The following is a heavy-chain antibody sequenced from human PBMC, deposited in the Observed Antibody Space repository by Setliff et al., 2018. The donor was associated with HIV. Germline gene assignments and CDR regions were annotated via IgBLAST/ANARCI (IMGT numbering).Heavy chain of an antibody. Sequence: PGESLTISCKGSGYSFTNNWIGWVRQMPGKGLEWMGITHPEDSDTRYNPSFQGQVTMSTNKSISTAYLQWNSLKASDTAMYYCARHVGDTFDIWGQGTMVTV. J-gene: IGHJ3*02. V-gene: IGHV5-51*01. CDR1: GYSFTNNW. CDR2: THPEDSDT. D-gene: IGHD3-16*01. CDR3: ARHVGDTFDI.